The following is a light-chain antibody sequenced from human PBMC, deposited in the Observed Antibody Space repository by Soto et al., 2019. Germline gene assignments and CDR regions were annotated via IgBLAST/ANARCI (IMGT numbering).Light chain of an antibody. CDR2: GAS. J-gene: IGKJ1*01. CDR1: QSASSSY. Sequence: EIVLTQSPGTLSLSPGERATLSCRASQSASSSYLAWYQQRPGQAPRXLIYGASSRATGIPDRFSGSGSGTDFTLTISRLEPEDFAVYYCQQYGTSPTFGQGTKVDIK. V-gene: IGKV3-20*01. CDR3: QQYGTSPT.